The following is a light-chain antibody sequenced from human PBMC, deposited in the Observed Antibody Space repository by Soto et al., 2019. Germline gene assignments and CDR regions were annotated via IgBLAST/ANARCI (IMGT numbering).Light chain of an antibody. Sequence: QSVLTQPASVSGSPGQSITISCTGTSSDVGGYNYVSWYQQHPGKAPKLMIYEVSNRPSGVSNRFSGSKSGNTASLTVSGLQPEDEADYYCTSFAGSNNLGLFGGGTKLTVL. CDR3: TSFAGSNNLGL. CDR1: SSDVGGYNY. V-gene: IGLV2-14*01. CDR2: EVS. J-gene: IGLJ2*01.